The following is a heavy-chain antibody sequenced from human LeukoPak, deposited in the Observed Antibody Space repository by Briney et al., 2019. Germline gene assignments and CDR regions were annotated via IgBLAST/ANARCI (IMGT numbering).Heavy chain of an antibody. J-gene: IGHJ5*02. V-gene: IGHV4-38-2*02. CDR3: VRGRYSSGWYKDKNWFDP. D-gene: IGHD6-19*01. CDR1: GYSISSGYY. CDR2: IYHSENS. Sequence: SETLSLTCTVSGYSISSGYYWGWIRQPPGKGLEWIGSIYHSENSYYNPSLKSRATISVDTSKNQFSLKLSSVTAADTAVYYCVRGRYSSGWYKDKNWFDPWGQGTPVTVSS.